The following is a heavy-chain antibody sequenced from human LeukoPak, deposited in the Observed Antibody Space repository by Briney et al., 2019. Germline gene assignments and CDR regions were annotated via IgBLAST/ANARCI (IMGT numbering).Heavy chain of an antibody. V-gene: IGHV4-39*01. D-gene: IGHD2-15*01. J-gene: IGHJ4*02. CDR1: GGSISSSSYY. CDR3: ASPSRYCSGGSCYDY. Sequence: SETLSLTCTVSGGSISSSSYYLGWIRQPPGKGLEWIVSIYYSGSTYYNPSLKSRVTISVDTSKNQFSLKLSSVTAADTAVYYCASPSRYCSGGSCYDYWGQGTLVTVSS. CDR2: IYYSGST.